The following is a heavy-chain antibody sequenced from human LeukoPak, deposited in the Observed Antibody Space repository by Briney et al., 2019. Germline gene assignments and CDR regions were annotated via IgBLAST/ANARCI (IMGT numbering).Heavy chain of an antibody. Sequence: ASVKVSCKASGGTFSSYAISWVRQAPGQGLEWMGWINPNSGGTNYAQKFQGWVTMTRDTSISTAYMELSRLRSDDTAVYYCARMLGVRGVIASDYYYGMDVWGQGTTVTVSS. CDR3: ARMLGVRGVIASDYYYGMDV. J-gene: IGHJ6*02. D-gene: IGHD3-10*01. CDR1: GGTFSSYA. CDR2: INPNSGGT. V-gene: IGHV1-2*04.